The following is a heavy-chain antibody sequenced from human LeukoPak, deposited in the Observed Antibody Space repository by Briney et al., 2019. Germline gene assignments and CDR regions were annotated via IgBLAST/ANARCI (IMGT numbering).Heavy chain of an antibody. D-gene: IGHD3-22*01. Sequence: GGSLRLSCAAFGFTFSSYWMHWVRQAPGKGLVWVSRINSDGSSTSYADSVKGRFTISRDNAKNTLYLQMNSLRAEDTAVYYCARGPYYYDSSGYYYIDYWGQGTLVTVSS. CDR1: GFTFSSYW. J-gene: IGHJ4*02. CDR2: INSDGSST. V-gene: IGHV3-74*01. CDR3: ARGPYYYDSSGYYYIDY.